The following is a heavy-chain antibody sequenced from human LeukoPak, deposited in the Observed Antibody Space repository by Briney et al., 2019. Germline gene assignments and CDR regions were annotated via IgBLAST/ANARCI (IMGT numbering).Heavy chain of an antibody. CDR1: GFTVSSNY. Sequence: GGSLGLSCAASGFTVSSNYMSWVRQAPGKGLEWVSVIYSGGSTYYADSVKGRFTISRDNSKNTLYLQMNSLRAEDRAVYYCARVAVTRNYYCGTHVWGQGTTVTVSS. CDR3: ARVAVTRNYYCGTHV. D-gene: IGHD4-17*01. CDR2: IYSGGST. J-gene: IGHJ6*02. V-gene: IGHV3-53*01.